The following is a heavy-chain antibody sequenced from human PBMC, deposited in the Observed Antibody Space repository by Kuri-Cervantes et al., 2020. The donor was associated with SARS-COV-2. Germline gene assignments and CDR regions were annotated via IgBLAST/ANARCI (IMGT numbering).Heavy chain of an antibody. V-gene: IGHV3-23*01. CDR2: ISGSGGST. CDR3: ARENVDVIMVPTASGIDP. Sequence: GESLKISCAASGFTFSSYAMSWVRQAPGKGLEWVSAISGSGGSTYYADSVKGRFTISRDNAENALYRQMNSLRVEDTAVYYCARENVDVIMVPTASGIDPWGQGTLVTVSS. CDR1: GFTFSSYA. J-gene: IGHJ5*02. D-gene: IGHD2-8*01.